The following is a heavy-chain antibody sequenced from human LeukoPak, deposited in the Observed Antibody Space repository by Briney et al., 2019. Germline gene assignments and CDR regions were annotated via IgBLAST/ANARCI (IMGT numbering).Heavy chain of an antibody. CDR3: AGPEGSGSHA. Sequence: GGSLGLSCVASGFTFSNYGMIWVRHVPGKGLEWVSMITSTNYIYYANSAEGRFTISRDNSKNSLYLEMNSLRAEDTAVYYCAGPEGSGSHAWGQGTLVTVSS. CDR1: GFTFSNYG. D-gene: IGHD1-26*01. CDR2: MITSTNYI. V-gene: IGHV3-21*01. J-gene: IGHJ5*02.